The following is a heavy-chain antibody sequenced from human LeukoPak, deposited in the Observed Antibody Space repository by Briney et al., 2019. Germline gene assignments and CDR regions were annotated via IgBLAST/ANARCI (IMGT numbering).Heavy chain of an antibody. Sequence: GGSLRLSCAASGFTVSSNYMSWVRQAPGKGLEWVSVIYSGGSTYYADSVKGRFTISRDNSKNTLYLQMNSLRAEDTAVYYCASSSIRYCSSTSCALPFDYWGQGALVTVSS. CDR1: GFTVSSNY. V-gene: IGHV3-53*01. CDR3: ASSSIRYCSSTSCALPFDY. D-gene: IGHD2-2*01. J-gene: IGHJ4*02. CDR2: IYSGGST.